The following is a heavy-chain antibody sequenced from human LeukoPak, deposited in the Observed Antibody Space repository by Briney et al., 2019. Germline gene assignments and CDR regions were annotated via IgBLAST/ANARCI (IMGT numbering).Heavy chain of an antibody. J-gene: IGHJ5*02. CDR3: ARDGSFSWQSSPGWFDP. D-gene: IGHD2-15*01. Sequence: ASVKVSCKASGYTFINYGISWVRQAPRQGLEWMGWISAYNVKTNYAQKLQGRVTMTTDTSTSTAYMELRSLRSDDTAVYYCARDGSFSWQSSPGWFDPWGQGTLVTVSS. CDR2: ISAYNVKT. CDR1: GYTFINYG. V-gene: IGHV1-18*01.